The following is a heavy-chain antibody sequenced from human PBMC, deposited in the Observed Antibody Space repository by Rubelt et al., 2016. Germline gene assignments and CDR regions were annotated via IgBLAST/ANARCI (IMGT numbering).Heavy chain of an antibody. CDR3: ARDPEFHYSNYDDDY. J-gene: IGHJ4*02. CDR2: ISSSSSTI. Sequence: VQLVESGGGVVQPGTSLRLSCAASGFTFSSYSMNWVRQAPGKGLEWVSYISSSSSTIYYADSVKGRFTISRDNAKNSLYLQMNSLRDEDTAVYYCARDPEFHYSNYDDDYWGQGTLVTVSS. D-gene: IGHD4-11*01. V-gene: IGHV3-48*02. CDR1: GFTFSSYS.